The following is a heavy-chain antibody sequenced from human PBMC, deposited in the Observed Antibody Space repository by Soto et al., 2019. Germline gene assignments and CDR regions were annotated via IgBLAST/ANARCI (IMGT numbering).Heavy chain of an antibody. CDR2: ISWDGGST. CDR3: AKAVYYYDSSGYSDFDY. D-gene: IGHD3-22*01. CDR1: GFTFDDYA. J-gene: IGHJ4*02. Sequence: LRLSCAASGFTFDDYAMHCVRQAPGKGLEWVSLISWDGGSTYYADSVKGRFTISRDNSKNSLYLQMNSLRAEDTALYYCAKAVYYYDSSGYSDFDYWGQGTLVTVSS. V-gene: IGHV3-43D*04.